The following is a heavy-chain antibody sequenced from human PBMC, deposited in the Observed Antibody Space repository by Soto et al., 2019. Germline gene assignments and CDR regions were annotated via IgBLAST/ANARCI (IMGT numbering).Heavy chain of an antibody. CDR3: ARVCRGYCSSTSCAGGWFHP. Sequence: ASVKVSCKASGYTFPSYYMHWVRQAPGQGLEWMGIINPSGGSTSYAQKFQGRVTMTRDTSTSTVYMELSSLRSEDTAVYYCARVCRGYCSSTSCAGGWFHPWGQGTRVTVS. CDR1: GYTFPSYY. V-gene: IGHV1-46*03. J-gene: IGHJ5*02. CDR2: INPSGGST. D-gene: IGHD2-2*03.